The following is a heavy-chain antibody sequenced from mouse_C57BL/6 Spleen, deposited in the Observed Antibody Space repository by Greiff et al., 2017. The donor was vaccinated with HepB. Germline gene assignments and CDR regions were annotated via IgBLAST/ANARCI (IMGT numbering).Heavy chain of an antibody. CDR3: ARAGIFDY. J-gene: IGHJ2*01. Sequence: QVQLQQSGPELVKPGASVKISCKASGYAFSSSWMNWVKQRPGKGLEWIGRIYPGDGDTNYNGKFKGKATLTADKSSSTAYMQLSSLTSEDSAVYCCARAGIFDYWGQGTTLTVSS. V-gene: IGHV1-82*01. CDR1: GYAFSSSW. D-gene: IGHD4-1*01. CDR2: IYPGDGDT.